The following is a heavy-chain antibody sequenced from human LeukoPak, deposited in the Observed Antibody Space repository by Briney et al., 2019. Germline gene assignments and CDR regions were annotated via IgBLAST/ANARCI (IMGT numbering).Heavy chain of an antibody. CDR1: GFTFSIYA. J-gene: IGHJ4*02. V-gene: IGHV3-23*01. D-gene: IGHD3-22*01. CDR2: ITSSGDGT. Sequence: RGSLRLSCAASGFTFSIYATSWVRQAPGKGLQWVSSITSSGDGTYYADSVKGRFTISRDNSENMLSLQMNSLRVEDTAVDFCAKDRPNYYGSNGHYYRRDGDYWGQGTLVTVSS. CDR3: AKDRPNYYGSNGHYYRRDGDY.